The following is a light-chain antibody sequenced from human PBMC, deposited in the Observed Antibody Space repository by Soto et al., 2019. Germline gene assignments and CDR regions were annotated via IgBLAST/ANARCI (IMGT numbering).Light chain of an antibody. CDR2: EVS. V-gene: IGLV2-18*02. Sequence: QSALTQPPSVSGSPGQSVTISCTGTSSDVGSYNRVSWYQQPPGTAPKLMIYEVSNRPSGVPDRFSGSKSGNTASLTISGLQAEDEADYYCCSYTGSSTFVFGGGTQLTVL. CDR3: CSYTGSSTFV. J-gene: IGLJ2*01. CDR1: SSDVGSYNR.